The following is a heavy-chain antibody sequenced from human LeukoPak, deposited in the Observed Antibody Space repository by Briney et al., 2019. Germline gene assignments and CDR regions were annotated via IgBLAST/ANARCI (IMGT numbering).Heavy chain of an antibody. Sequence: SVKVSCKASGGTFSSYAISWVRQAPGQGLEWMGGIIPIFGTANYAQKFQGRVTITTDESTSTAYMELSSLRSEDTAVYYCGAGYIGRPRYYYYYMDVWGKGTTVTVSS. CDR1: GGTFSSYA. J-gene: IGHJ6*03. D-gene: IGHD5-24*01. CDR2: IIPIFGTA. V-gene: IGHV1-69*05. CDR3: GAGYIGRPRYYYYYMDV.